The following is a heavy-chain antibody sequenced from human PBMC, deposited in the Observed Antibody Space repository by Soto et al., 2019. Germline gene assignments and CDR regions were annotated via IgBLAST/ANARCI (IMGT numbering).Heavy chain of an antibody. V-gene: IGHV3-23*01. Sequence: EVQLLESGGGLVRPGGSLRLSCAAYGFTFRSYAMSWVRQAPGKGLEWVSGISGNGDSTYYADSVKGRFTISRDNSKNMLYLQMNSLRAEDTAVYYCAKERITIVRGVLRANDYWGQGTLVTVSS. J-gene: IGHJ4*02. CDR3: AKERITIVRGVLRANDY. D-gene: IGHD3-10*01. CDR2: ISGNGDST. CDR1: GFTFRSYA.